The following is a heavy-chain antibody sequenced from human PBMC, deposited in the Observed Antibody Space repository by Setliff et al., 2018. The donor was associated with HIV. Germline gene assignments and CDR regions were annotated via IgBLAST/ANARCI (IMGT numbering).Heavy chain of an antibody. J-gene: IGHJ5*02. D-gene: IGHD6-19*01. CDR1: GGSISGSTHY. CDR3: ARPRRVRSRAWYWFDI. CDR2: SHYTGNS. V-gene: IGHV4-39*07. Sequence: SETLSLTCSVSGGSISGSTHYWGWIRQPPGKGLEWIGSSHYTGNSYSNPSLKSRVTISVDSSKNQFSLNLFSVTAADTAVYYCARPRRVRSRAWYWFDIWGQGTLVTVSS.